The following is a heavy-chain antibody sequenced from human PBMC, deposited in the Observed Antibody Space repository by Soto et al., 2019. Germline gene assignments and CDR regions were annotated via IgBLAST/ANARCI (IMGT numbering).Heavy chain of an antibody. V-gene: IGHV1-69*06. D-gene: IGHD6-6*01. J-gene: IGHJ6*02. CDR3: VRDQVGYSSSSGYYYGMDV. CDR1: GGTFSSYA. CDR2: IIPIFGTA. Sequence: QVQLVQSGAEVKKPGSSVKVSCKASGGTFSSYAISWVRQAPGQGLEWMGGIIPIFGTANYAQKFQGRVTITADKSTSTAYMELSSLRSEDTAVYYCVRDQVGYSSSSGYYYGMDVWGQGTTVTVSS.